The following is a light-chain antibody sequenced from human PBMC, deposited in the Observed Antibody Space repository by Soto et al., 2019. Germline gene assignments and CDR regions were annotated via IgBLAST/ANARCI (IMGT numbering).Light chain of an antibody. V-gene: IGKV3-15*01. CDR1: QSVRSK. J-gene: IGKJ1*01. CDR2: GAS. Sequence: EIVMTQSPDTLSVSPGERATLSCRASQSVRSKLAWYQQKPGQAPRLLIYGASTRAIGIPARFSGSGSGTEFALTIFSLQSEDFGVYYCQQYNNWPPWTFGQGTKVEIK. CDR3: QQYNNWPPWT.